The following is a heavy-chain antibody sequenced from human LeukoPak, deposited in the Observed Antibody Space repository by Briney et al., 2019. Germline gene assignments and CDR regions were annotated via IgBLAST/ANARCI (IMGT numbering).Heavy chain of an antibody. J-gene: IGHJ4*02. D-gene: IGHD3-10*01. V-gene: IGHV1-69*13. CDR1: GGTFISYA. Sequence: ASVKVSCKASGGTFISYAISWVRQAPGQGLEWVGGIIPIFGTANYAQKFQGRVTITADESTSTAYMELSSLRSEDTAVYYCARTPYGSGSSHFDYWGQGTLVTVSS. CDR2: IIPIFGTA. CDR3: ARTPYGSGSSHFDY.